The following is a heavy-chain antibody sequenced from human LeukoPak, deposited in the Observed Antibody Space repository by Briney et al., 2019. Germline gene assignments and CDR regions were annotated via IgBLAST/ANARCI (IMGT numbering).Heavy chain of an antibody. Sequence: ASVKVSCKASGYTFTSYDINWVRQATGQGLEWMGWINPNSGGTNYAQKFQGRVTMTRDTSISTAYMELSRLRSDDTAVYYCASSAPFGEKDYWGQGTLVTVSS. V-gene: IGHV1-2*02. CDR3: ASSAPFGEKDY. D-gene: IGHD3-10*01. CDR2: INPNSGGT. J-gene: IGHJ4*02. CDR1: GYTFTSYD.